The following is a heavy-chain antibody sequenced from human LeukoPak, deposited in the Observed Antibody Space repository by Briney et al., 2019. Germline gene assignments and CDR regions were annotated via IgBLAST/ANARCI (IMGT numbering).Heavy chain of an antibody. CDR3: ARHPSYYDFWSGYSIPDPNFDY. CDR1: GGSISSSSYY. J-gene: IGHJ4*02. V-gene: IGHV4-39*01. D-gene: IGHD3-3*01. CDR2: IYYSGST. Sequence: SKTLSLTCTVSGGSISSSSYYWGWIRQPPGKGLEWIGSIYYSGSTYYNPSLKSRVTISVDTSKNQFSLKLSSVTAADTAVYYCARHPSYYDFWSGYSIPDPNFDYWGQGTLVTVSS.